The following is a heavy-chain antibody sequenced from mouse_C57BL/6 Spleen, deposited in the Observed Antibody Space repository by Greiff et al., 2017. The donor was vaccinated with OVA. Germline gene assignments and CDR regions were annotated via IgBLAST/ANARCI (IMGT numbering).Heavy chain of an antibody. CDR3: ARSGSNYAYYFDY. Sequence: EVKLVESGGGLVQPGGSLSLSCAASGFTFTDYYMSWVRQPPGKALEWLGFIRNKANGYTTEYSASVKGRFTISRDNSQSILYLQMNALRAEDSATYYCARSGSNYAYYFDYWGQGTTLTVSS. J-gene: IGHJ2*01. V-gene: IGHV7-3*01. CDR2: IRNKANGYTT. D-gene: IGHD2-5*01. CDR1: GFTFTDYY.